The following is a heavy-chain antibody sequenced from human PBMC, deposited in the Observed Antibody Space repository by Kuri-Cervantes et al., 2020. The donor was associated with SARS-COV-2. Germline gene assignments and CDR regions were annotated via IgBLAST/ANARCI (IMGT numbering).Heavy chain of an antibody. D-gene: IGHD5-12*01. Sequence: GGSLRLSCAASGFTISDYYMTWIRQTPGKGLEWVSYISASGEIIYYADSVKGRFTISRDIAKSSLYLQMNSLRAEDTAVYYCARGISYSGYDLDYWGQGTLVTVSS. CDR3: ARGISYSGYDLDY. CDR2: ISASGEII. V-gene: IGHV3-11*04. CDR1: GFTISDYY. J-gene: IGHJ4*02.